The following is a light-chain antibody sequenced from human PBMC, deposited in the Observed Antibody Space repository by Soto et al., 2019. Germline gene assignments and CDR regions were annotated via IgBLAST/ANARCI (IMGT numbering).Light chain of an antibody. V-gene: IGLV1-40*01. J-gene: IGLJ2*01. Sequence: VLTQPPSVSGAPGQRVTISCPGSSSNIGAGYDVHWYQQLPGTAPKLLIYGNSNRPSGVPDRFSGSKSGTSASLAITGLQAEDEADYYCQSYDSSLSGYVVFGGGTKLTVL. CDR2: GNS. CDR3: QSYDSSLSGYVV. CDR1: SSNIGAGYD.